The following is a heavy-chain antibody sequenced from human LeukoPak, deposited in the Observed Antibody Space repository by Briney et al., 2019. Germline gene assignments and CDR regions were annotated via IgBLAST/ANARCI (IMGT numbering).Heavy chain of an antibody. V-gene: IGHV1-2*02. CDR1: GYTFTGYY. D-gene: IGHD6-13*01. CDR3: AREVVILKAAAWVQ. CDR2: INPNSGGT. J-gene: IGHJ4*02. Sequence: GASVKVSCKASGYTFTGYYMHWVRQAPGQGLEWMGWINPNSGGTNYAQKFQGRVTMTRDTSISTAYMELSRLRSDDTAVYYCAREVVILKAAAWVQWGQGTLVTVSS.